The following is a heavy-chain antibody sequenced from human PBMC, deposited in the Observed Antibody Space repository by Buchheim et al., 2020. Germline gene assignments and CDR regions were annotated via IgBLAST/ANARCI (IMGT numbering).Heavy chain of an antibody. CDR2: MNPNSGNT. D-gene: IGHD6-6*01. CDR1: GYTFTSYD. V-gene: IGHV1-8*01. CDR3: AQRGATSIAGNRPYYHYGMDV. J-gene: IGHJ6*02. Sequence: QVQLVQSGAEVKKPGASVKVSCKASGYTFTSYDINWVRQATGQGLEWMGWMNPNSGNTGYAQKFQGRVTMTRNTSISTAYMELSSLRSEDTAVYYCAQRGATSIAGNRPYYHYGMDVWGQGTT.